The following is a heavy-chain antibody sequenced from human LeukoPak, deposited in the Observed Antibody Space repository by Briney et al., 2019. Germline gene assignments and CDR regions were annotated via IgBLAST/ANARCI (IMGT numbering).Heavy chain of an antibody. CDR1: GGSISSYY. V-gene: IGHV4-59*08. CDR3: ACAGIEAVGMGRHEY. Sequence: SETLSLTCTVSGGSISSYYWSWIRQPPGKGLEWIGYMFYSGSTNYNPSLTSRVTISVDTSKNQFSLKLSSVTAADTAVYYCACAGIEAVGMGRHEYWGQGTLVTVSS. J-gene: IGHJ4*02. D-gene: IGHD6-13*01. CDR2: MFYSGST.